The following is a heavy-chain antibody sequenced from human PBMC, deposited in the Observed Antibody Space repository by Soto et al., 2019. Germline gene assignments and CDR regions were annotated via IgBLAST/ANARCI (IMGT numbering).Heavy chain of an antibody. D-gene: IGHD3-3*01. CDR2: ISSSGDAT. V-gene: IGHV3-23*01. CDR1: GFTFSTYA. CDR3: AKNGDFWSWGMDV. J-gene: IGHJ6*02. Sequence: GSLRLSCAASGFTFSTYAMTWVRQAPGKGLEWVSIISSSGDATYYLDPVKGRFTISRDNSRNTLNLQMHSLRAEDTAVYYCAKNGDFWSWGMDVWGQGTTVTVYS.